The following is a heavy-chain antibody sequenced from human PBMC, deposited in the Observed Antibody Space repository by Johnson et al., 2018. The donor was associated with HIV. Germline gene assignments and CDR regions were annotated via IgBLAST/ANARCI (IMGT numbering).Heavy chain of an antibody. V-gene: IGHV3-73*01. CDR1: GFTFSNAW. Sequence: VQLVESGGGLVKPGGSLRLSCAASGFTFSNAWMNWVRQAPGKGLEWVGRIRGRANTYATAYAASLKGSFTISRDDSTNTAYLQMNSLTPEDTAVYYCASTIEIVRTGGSYDAFEIWGQGTLVTVSS. D-gene: IGHD1-26*01. J-gene: IGHJ3*02. CDR2: IRGRANTYAT. CDR3: ASTIEIVRTGGSYDAFEI.